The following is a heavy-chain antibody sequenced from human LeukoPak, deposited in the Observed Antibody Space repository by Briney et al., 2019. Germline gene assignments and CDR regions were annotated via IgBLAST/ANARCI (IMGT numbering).Heavy chain of an antibody. CDR2: INHSGST. CDR3: ARHYGP. CDR1: GGSFSGYY. D-gene: IGHD3-16*01. V-gene: IGHV4-34*01. Sequence: SETLSLTCAVYGGSFSGYYWSWIRQPPGKGLEWIGEINHSGSTNYNPSLKSRVTISVDTSKNQFSLKLSSVTAADTAVYYCARHYGPWGQGPLVTVSS. J-gene: IGHJ4*02.